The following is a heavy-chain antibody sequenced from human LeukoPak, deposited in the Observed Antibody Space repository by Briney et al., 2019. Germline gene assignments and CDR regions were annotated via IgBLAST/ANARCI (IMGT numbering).Heavy chain of an antibody. CDR3: ARAGGFGEEDGHDAFDI. CDR1: GGSISSYY. V-gene: IGHV4-59*13. J-gene: IGHJ3*02. D-gene: IGHD3-16*01. Sequence: SETLSLTCTVSGGSISSYYWSWIRQPPGKGLEWIGYIYYSGSTNYNPSLKSRDNISVDTSKNQFSLKLSSVTAADTAVYYCARAGGFGEEDGHDAFDIWGQGTMVTVSS. CDR2: IYYSGST.